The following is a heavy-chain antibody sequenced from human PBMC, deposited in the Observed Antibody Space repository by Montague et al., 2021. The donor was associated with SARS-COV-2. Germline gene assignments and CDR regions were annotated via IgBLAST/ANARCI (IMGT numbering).Heavy chain of an antibody. CDR2: ISSSSSYI. J-gene: IGHJ3*02. D-gene: IGHD6-13*01. CDR3: ARPRWDALDI. CDR1: GFTFSSSS. Sequence: SLRLSCAASGFTFSSSSMNWVRQAPGKGLEWVSSISSSSSYIYYADSVKGRFTISRDNAKNSLYLQMNSLRAEDTAVYYCARPRWDALDIWGQGTMVTVSS. V-gene: IGHV3-21*01.